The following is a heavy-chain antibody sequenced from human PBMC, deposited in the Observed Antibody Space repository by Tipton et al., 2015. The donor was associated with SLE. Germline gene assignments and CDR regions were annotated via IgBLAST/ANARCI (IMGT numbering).Heavy chain of an antibody. CDR2: INHSGST. CDR3: ASEILANLGESNFYY. J-gene: IGHJ4*02. V-gene: IGHV4-30-4*02. Sequence: TLSLTCTVSGGSISSGDYYWSWIRQPPGKGLEWIGEINHSGSTNYNPSLKSRVTISVDTSKNQFSLKLSSVTAADTAVYYCASEILANLGESNFYYWGQGTLVTVSS. D-gene: IGHD3-16*01. CDR1: GGSISSGDYY.